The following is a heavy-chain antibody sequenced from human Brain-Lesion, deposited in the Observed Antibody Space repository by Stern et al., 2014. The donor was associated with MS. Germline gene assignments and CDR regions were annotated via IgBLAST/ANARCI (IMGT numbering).Heavy chain of an antibody. Sequence: VQLVQSGGGLAQPGGSLRLSCAASGLSFSDYWMSWVRQAPGKGLEWVAYINQDGSEKYYLDSVKGRFTISRDNTKNSLSLQMNSLRAEDTAFYYCARGRDYFGPWGQGTLVTVSS. J-gene: IGHJ4*02. CDR2: INQDGSEK. CDR3: ARGRDYFGP. V-gene: IGHV3-7*01. CDR1: GLSFSDYW.